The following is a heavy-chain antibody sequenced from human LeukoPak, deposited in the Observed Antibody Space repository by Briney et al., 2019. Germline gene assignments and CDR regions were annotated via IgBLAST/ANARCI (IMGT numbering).Heavy chain of an antibody. J-gene: IGHJ4*02. Sequence: AGGSLRLSGAASGFTSSRYGMHWVRQAPGKGLEWVAFIRNDGSDEDYTDSVKGRFTISRDNSKNTLYLQMNSLRPEDAAVYYCAKPASYSGWSLDYWGQGTLVTVSS. V-gene: IGHV3-30*02. CDR2: IRNDGSDE. CDR3: AKPASYSGWSLDY. CDR1: GFTSSRYG. D-gene: IGHD6-19*01.